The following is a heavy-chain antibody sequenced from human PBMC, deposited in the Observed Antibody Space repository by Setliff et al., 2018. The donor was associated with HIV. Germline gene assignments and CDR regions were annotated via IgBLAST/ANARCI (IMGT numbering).Heavy chain of an antibody. D-gene: IGHD3-10*01. CDR1: GFTFNNYW. CDR3: ARKLRPGHGVDV. Sequence: PGGSLRLSCAASGFTFNNYWMCWVRLAPGKGLEWVANIGQDGSEKNYVDSVKGRFTISRDNAKNSMDLQMNSLRAEDTAIYYCARKLRPGHGVDVWGQGTTVTVSS. J-gene: IGHJ6*02. V-gene: IGHV3-7*01. CDR2: IGQDGSEK.